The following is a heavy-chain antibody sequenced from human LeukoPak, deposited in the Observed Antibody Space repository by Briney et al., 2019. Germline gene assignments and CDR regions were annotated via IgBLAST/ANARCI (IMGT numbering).Heavy chain of an antibody. CDR2: IYYSGST. D-gene: IGHD1-26*01. CDR3: ARDRTQLTLVGATPYYFDY. J-gene: IGHJ4*02. V-gene: IGHV4-30-4*01. Sequence: PSETLSLTCTVSGGSISSGEYYWSWIRQPPGKGLEWIGYIYYSGSTYYNPSLKSRVTVSVDTSKNHSSLRLSSVTAADTAVYYCARDRTQLTLVGATPYYFDYWGQGTLVTVSS. CDR1: GGSISSGEYY.